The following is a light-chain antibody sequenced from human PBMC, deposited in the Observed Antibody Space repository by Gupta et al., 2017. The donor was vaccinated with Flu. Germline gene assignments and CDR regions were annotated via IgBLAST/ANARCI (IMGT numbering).Light chain of an antibody. J-gene: IGLJ1*01. CDR1: SSDVGGYNY. CDR3: SSYTSTTTLGV. Sequence: QSALTQPASVSGSPGQSITISRTGTSSDVGGYNYVSWYQQHPGKAPKLMIYEVSNRPSGVSNRLSGSKSGNTASLTISGLHSEDEADYFCSSYTSTTTLGVFGTGTRVTVL. V-gene: IGLV2-14*01. CDR2: EVS.